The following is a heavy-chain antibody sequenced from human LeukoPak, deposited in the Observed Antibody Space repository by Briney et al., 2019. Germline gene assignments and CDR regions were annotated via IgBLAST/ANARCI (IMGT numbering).Heavy chain of an antibody. CDR2: INTNTGNP. D-gene: IGHD3-10*01. V-gene: IGHV7-4-1*02. CDR1: GYTFTSYA. J-gene: IGHJ4*02. CDR3: ARVMDYYGSGSQRPSDY. Sequence: ASVKVSCKASGYTFTSYAMNWVRQAPGQGLEWMGWINTNTGNPTYAQGFTGRFVFSLDTSVSTAYLQISSLKAEDTAVYYCARVMDYYGSGSQRPSDYWGQGALVTVSS.